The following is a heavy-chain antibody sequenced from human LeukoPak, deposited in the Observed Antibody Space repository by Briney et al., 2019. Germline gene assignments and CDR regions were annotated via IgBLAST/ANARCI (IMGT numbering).Heavy chain of an antibody. CDR1: GGTFSSYA. CDR3: ARVGVRQSLTKFDP. Sequence: SVKVSSKASGGTFSSYAISWVRQAPGQGLEWMGGIIPIFGTANYAQKFQGRVTITTDESTSTACMELSSLRSEDTAVYYCARVGVRQSLTKFDPWGRGTLVTVSS. J-gene: IGHJ5*02. D-gene: IGHD6-19*01. V-gene: IGHV1-69*05. CDR2: IIPIFGTA.